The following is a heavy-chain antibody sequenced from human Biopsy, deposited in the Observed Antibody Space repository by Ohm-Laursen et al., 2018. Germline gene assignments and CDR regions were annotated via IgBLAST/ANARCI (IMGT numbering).Heavy chain of an antibody. Sequence: PSDTLSLTCTVSGGSISSYYWNWIRQPPGKGLEWIGYIYYSGSTNYNPSLKSRVTISVDTSKNQFSLRLNSVTAADTAAYYCARATNSTGWPYYYFYGMDVWGQGTTVTVSS. D-gene: IGHD2/OR15-2a*01. CDR3: ARATNSTGWPYYYFYGMDV. CDR2: IYYSGST. CDR1: GGSISSYY. V-gene: IGHV4-59*07. J-gene: IGHJ6*02.